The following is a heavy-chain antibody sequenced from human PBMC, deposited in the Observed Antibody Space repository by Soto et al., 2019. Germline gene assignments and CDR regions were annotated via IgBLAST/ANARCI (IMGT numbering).Heavy chain of an antibody. Sequence: SETLSLTCTVSGGSISSYYWSWIRQPPGKGLEWIGYIYYSGSTNYNPSLKSRVTISVDTSKNQFSLKLSSVTAADTAVYYCARDRGCSGGSCSSENDFDIWGQGTMVTVSS. J-gene: IGHJ3*02. D-gene: IGHD2-15*01. CDR3: ARDRGCSGGSCSSENDFDI. CDR1: GGSISSYY. CDR2: IYYSGST. V-gene: IGHV4-59*01.